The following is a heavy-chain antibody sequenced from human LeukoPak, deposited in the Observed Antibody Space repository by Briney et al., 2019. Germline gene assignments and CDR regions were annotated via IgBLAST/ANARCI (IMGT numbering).Heavy chain of an antibody. Sequence: LSLSCTASGFTFSNHYMGWIRQPPGKGLEWIARIRNKGNSYATHYAVSVKGRFIISRDGFKNSLYLQMTSLKSEYRAVYYCSKIRWSSTRWQWSGYDGMAAWGQGTTVTVS. CDR3: SKIRWSSTRWQWSGYDGMAA. V-gene: IGHV3-72*01. D-gene: IGHD2-2*01. J-gene: IGHJ6*02. CDR2: IRNKGNSYAT. CDR1: GFTFSNHY.